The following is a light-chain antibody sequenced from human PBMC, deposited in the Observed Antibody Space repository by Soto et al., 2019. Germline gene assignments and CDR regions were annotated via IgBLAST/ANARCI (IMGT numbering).Light chain of an antibody. CDR3: QQYNNWPGT. V-gene: IGKV3-15*01. Sequence: EIVLTQSPGTLSVSPGEKETISCRASQSVSSKLAWYQQKPGQAPRLLFYGASTGATGIPARFSGSGSETEFTLSISSLQSEDFAVYYCQQYNNWPGTVGQGTKVDIK. J-gene: IGKJ1*01. CDR1: QSVSSK. CDR2: GAS.